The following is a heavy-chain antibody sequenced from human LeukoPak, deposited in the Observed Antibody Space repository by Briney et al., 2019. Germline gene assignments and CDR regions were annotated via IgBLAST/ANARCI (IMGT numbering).Heavy chain of an antibody. V-gene: IGHV3-23*01. D-gene: IGHD1-20*01. CDR3: AKDGGRANWNDGVVY. J-gene: IGHJ4*02. CDR1: GFTFSSYA. Sequence: GGSLRLSCAASGFTFSSYAMSWVRQAPGKGLEWVSAISGSGGSTYYADSVKGRFTTSRDNSKNTLYLQMNSLRAEDTAVYYCAKDGGRANWNDGVVYWGQGTLVTVSS. CDR2: ISGSGGST.